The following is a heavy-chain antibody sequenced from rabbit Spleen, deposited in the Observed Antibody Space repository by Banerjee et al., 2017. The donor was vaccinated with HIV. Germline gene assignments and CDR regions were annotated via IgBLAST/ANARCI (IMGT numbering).Heavy chain of an antibody. Sequence: QEQLVESGGGLVKPEGSLKLSCIASGFSFSNKAVMCWVRQAPGKGLEWIACINAVTGNSYYANWAKGRFTVSKTPSTTVTLEMTRLTAADTATYFCARDTASSFSSYGMDLWGPGTLVTVS. V-gene: IGHV1S45*01. CDR1: GFSFSNKAV. CDR2: INAVTGNS. J-gene: IGHJ6*01. CDR3: ARDTASSFSSYGMDL. D-gene: IGHD8-1*01.